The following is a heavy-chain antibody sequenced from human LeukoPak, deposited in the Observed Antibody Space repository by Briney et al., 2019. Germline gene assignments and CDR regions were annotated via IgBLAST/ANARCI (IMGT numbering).Heavy chain of an antibody. CDR3: ARVGGVRILGDPHYYYYMDV. J-gene: IGHJ6*03. CDR2: ISSSSSYI. CDR1: GFTFSSYS. Sequence: GGSLRLSCAASGFTFSSYSMNWVRQAPGKGLEWVSSISSSSSYIYYADSVKGRFTISRDNAKNSLCLQMNSLRAEDTAVYYCARVGGVRILGDPHYYYYMDVWGKGTTVTVSS. D-gene: IGHD2-8*02. V-gene: IGHV3-21*01.